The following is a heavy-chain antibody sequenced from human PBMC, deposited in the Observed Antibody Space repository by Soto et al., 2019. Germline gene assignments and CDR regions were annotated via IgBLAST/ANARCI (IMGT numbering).Heavy chain of an antibody. V-gene: IGHV4-39*02. D-gene: IGHD6-6*01. CDR2: IHYSGST. Sequence: PSETLSLTCDVSGGSISIGTDYWGWIRQPPGKGLEWIGNIHYSGSTNYNPSLKSRLSISVDTSKNQFSLKLSSVTAADTAVYYCARERPDGARLDPWGQGTLVTVSS. J-gene: IGHJ5*02. CDR1: GGSISIGTDY. CDR3: ARERPDGARLDP.